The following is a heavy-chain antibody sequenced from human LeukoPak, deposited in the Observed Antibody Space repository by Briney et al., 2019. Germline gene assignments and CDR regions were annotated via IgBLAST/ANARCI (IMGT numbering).Heavy chain of an antibody. CDR3: ARHRYTYGSPGY. J-gene: IGHJ4*02. D-gene: IGHD5-18*01. CDR2: IYYSGNT. Sequence: PSETLSLTCTVSGGSISSDTYYWGWIRQPPGKGLEWIASIYYSGNTYYSPSLKSRVTISVDTSKNQFSLKLSSVTAADTAIYYCARHRYTYGSPGYWGQGTLVTVSS. V-gene: IGHV4-39*01. CDR1: GGSISSDTYY.